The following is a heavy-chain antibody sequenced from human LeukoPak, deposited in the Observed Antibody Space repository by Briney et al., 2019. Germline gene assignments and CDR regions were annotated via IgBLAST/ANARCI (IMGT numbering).Heavy chain of an antibody. CDR2: ISYDGSNK. J-gene: IGHJ3*02. CDR3: AATYGSGSRGDAFDI. D-gene: IGHD3-10*01. V-gene: IGHV3-30*04. CDR1: GFTFSSYA. Sequence: GGSLRLSCAAPGFTFSSYAMHWVRQAPGKGLEWVAVISYDGSNKYYADSVKGRFTISRDNSKNTLYLQMNSLRAEDTAVYYCAATYGSGSRGDAFDIWGQGTMVTVSS.